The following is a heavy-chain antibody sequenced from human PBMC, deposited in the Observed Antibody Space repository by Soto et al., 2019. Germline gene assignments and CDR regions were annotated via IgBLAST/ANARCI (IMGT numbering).Heavy chain of an antibody. Sequence: GGSLRLSCAASGFTFSSYAMSWVRQAPGKGLEWVSAISGSGGSTYYADSVKGRFTISRDNSKNTLYLQMNSLRAEDTAVYYCAKGATMIVVVIAPLDYWGQGTLVTVSS. CDR3: AKGATMIVVVIAPLDY. J-gene: IGHJ4*02. V-gene: IGHV3-23*01. CDR1: GFTFSSYA. D-gene: IGHD3-22*01. CDR2: ISGSGGST.